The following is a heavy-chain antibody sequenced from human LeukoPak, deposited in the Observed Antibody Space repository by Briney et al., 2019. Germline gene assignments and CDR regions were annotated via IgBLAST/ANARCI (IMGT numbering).Heavy chain of an antibody. Sequence: SQTLSLTCTVSGGSISSGGYYWSWIRQHPGKGLEWIGYIYYSGSTYYNPSLKSRVTISVDTSKNQFSLKLSSVTAADTAVYYCARGRVPAAMQTYWFDPWGQGTLVTVSS. CDR1: GGSISSGGYY. V-gene: IGHV4-31*03. D-gene: IGHD2-2*01. J-gene: IGHJ5*02. CDR3: ARGRVPAAMQTYWFDP. CDR2: IYYSGST.